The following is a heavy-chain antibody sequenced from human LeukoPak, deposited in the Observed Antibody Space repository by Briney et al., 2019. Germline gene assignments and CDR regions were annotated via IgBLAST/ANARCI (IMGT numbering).Heavy chain of an antibody. CDR1: GFTFSSYS. Sequence: PGGSLRFSCAASGFTFSSYSMNWVRQAPGKGLEWVSSISSSSSYIYYADSVKGRFTISRDNSKNTLYLQMNSLRAEDTAVYYCARARSDSDYYFDYWGQGTLVTVSS. D-gene: IGHD2-21*02. CDR2: ISSSSSYI. CDR3: ARARSDSDYYFDY. J-gene: IGHJ4*02. V-gene: IGHV3-21*04.